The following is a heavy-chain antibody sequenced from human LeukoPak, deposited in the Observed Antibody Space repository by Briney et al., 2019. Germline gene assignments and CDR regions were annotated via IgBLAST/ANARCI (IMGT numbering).Heavy chain of an antibody. CDR3: VKDAPNGSVDF. CDR1: GFTFERYV. CDR2: IHPNNGGV. D-gene: IGHD2-8*01. J-gene: IGHJ4*02. V-gene: IGHV3-9*01. Sequence: GGSLRLSCVTSGFTFERYVMHWMRLAPGKGLECVSSIHPNNGGVGYAASVKGRFAISRENARNSLYLEMTSLRPEDTAVYYCVKDAPNGSVDFWGRGTLVTVSS.